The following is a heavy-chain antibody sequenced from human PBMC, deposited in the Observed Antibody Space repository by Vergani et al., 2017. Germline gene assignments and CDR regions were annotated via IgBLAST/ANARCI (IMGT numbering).Heavy chain of an antibody. J-gene: IGHJ1*01. D-gene: IGHD1-1*01. CDR3: ATKSCGTPGCQIGYFRE. V-gene: IGHV3-30*03. Sequence: QVHLVESGGGVVQPGRSLRLSCVVSGFTSSYYGMHWVRQAPGKGLEWGAEISYDGTQKYYADSVKGRFTISRDNSKSTLYLQMNSLRTEDTAVYYCATKSCGTPGCQIGYFREWVQGTLLTVSS. CDR1: GFTSSYYG. CDR2: ISYDGTQK.